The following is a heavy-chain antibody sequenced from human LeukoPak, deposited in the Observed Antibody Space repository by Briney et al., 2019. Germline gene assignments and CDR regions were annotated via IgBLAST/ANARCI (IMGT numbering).Heavy chain of an antibody. Sequence: ASVKVSCKASGYTFTGYYMHWVRQAPGQGLEWMGWINPNSGGTNYAQKLQGRVTMTTDTSTSTAYMELRSLRSDDTAVYYCASSPLVTAAGNPREDYWGQGTLVTVSS. CDR1: GYTFTGYY. D-gene: IGHD6-13*01. CDR3: ASSPLVTAAGNPREDY. V-gene: IGHV1-2*02. CDR2: INPNSGGT. J-gene: IGHJ4*02.